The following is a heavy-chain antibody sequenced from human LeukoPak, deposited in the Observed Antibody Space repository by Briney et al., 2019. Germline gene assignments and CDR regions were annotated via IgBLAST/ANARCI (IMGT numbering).Heavy chain of an antibody. V-gene: IGHV3-9*01. CDR2: ISWNSGSI. CDR3: AKDYHYGSGSYFTD. D-gene: IGHD3-10*01. J-gene: IGHJ4*02. Sequence: QPGGSLRLSCAASGYTFYDYTIHWNRHTPAKGMGCDSRISWNSGSIGYADTVKGRFTISRENAKNSLYLQMNRLRAEDTALYYCAKDYHYGSGSYFTDWGQGTLVTVSS. CDR1: GYTFYDYT.